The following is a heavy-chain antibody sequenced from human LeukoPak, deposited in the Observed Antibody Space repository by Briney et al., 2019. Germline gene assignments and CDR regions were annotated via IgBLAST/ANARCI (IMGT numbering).Heavy chain of an antibody. D-gene: IGHD2-15*01. CDR2: IYTSGST. CDR3: ARERYGSWFDP. V-gene: IGHV4-61*02. Sequence: SQTLSLTCTVSGGSIISGSYYWRWIRQPAGKGLEWIGRIYTSGSTNYNPSLKSRVTISADTSKNQFSLKLSSVTAADTAVYYCARERYGSWFDPWGQGTLVTVSS. CDR1: GGSIISGSYY. J-gene: IGHJ5*02.